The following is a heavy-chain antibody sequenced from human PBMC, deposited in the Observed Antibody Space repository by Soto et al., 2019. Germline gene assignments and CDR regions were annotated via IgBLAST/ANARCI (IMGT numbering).Heavy chain of an antibody. CDR1: GFTVSSNY. CDR2: IYSGGST. CDR3: ARVWYNSGWYARWFDL. D-gene: IGHD6-19*01. V-gene: IGHV3-66*01. Sequence: EAQLVESGGGLVQPGGSLRITCAASGFTVSSNYMSWVRQAPGKGLEWVSVIYSGGSTYYADSVMGRFIISRDNSKNTLPLQMNSLRAEATAVYYCARVWYNSGWYARWFDLWGQGSLVTVSS. J-gene: IGHJ5*02.